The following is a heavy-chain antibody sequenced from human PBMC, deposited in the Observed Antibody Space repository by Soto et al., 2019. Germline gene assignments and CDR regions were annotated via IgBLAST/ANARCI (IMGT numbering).Heavy chain of an antibody. V-gene: IGHV1-8*01. CDR1: GYTFTSYN. D-gene: IGHD2-8*01. CDR3: VRYGVAATY. CDR2: MNPNSGNT. J-gene: IGHJ4*02. Sequence: QVQLVQSGAEVKKPGASVKVSCKASGYTFTSYNINWVRQATRQGLEWMGWMNPNSGNTGYAQKFQDRITLTRDTSITTAYMELSSLRSDDTAVYFCVRYGVAATYWGQGTLVTVSS.